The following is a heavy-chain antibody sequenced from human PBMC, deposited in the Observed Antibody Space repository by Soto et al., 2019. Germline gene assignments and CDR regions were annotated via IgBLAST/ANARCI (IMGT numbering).Heavy chain of an antibody. J-gene: IGHJ4*02. V-gene: IGHV1-3*01. Sequence: AALVKVSCKAAGYALSSYAMHWLRQAPGQRLEWMGWINAGNGNTKYSQKFQGRVTITRDTSASTAYMELSSLRSEDTAVYYCARSPLRSFDYWGQGTLVTVSS. CDR3: ARSPLRSFDY. D-gene: IGHD4-17*01. CDR1: GYALSSYA. CDR2: INAGNGNT.